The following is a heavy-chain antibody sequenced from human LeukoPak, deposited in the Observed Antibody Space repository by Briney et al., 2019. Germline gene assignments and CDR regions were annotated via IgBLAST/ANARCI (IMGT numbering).Heavy chain of an antibody. D-gene: IGHD3-22*01. CDR2: ISSSGSTI. Sequence: GGSLRLSCAASGFTFSSYEMNWVRQAPGKGLEWVSYISSSGSTIYYADSVKGRFTISRDNAKNSLYLQMNSLRAEDTAVYYCARDGYYYDSSGYYVGYYYYYHGMDVWGQGTTVTVSS. CDR3: ARDGYYYDSSGYYVGYYYYYHGMDV. J-gene: IGHJ6*02. CDR1: GFTFSSYE. V-gene: IGHV3-48*03.